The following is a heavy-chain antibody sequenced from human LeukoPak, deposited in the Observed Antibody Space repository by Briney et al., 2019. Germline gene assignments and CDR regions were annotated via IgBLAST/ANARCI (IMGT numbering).Heavy chain of an antibody. Sequence: PGGSLRLSCAASRFTFSSYAMHWVRQAPGKGLEWVSGISWNSGSIGYADSVKGRFTISRDNAKNSLYLQMNSLRAEDTAVYYCARGTRWFGETDYGMDVWGQGTTVTVSS. V-gene: IGHV3-9*01. J-gene: IGHJ6*02. D-gene: IGHD3-10*01. CDR1: RFTFSSYA. CDR2: ISWNSGSI. CDR3: ARGTRWFGETDYGMDV.